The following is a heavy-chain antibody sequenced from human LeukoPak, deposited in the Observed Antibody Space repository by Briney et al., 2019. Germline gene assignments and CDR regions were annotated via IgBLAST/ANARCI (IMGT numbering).Heavy chain of an antibody. CDR1: GFTFSRYW. J-gene: IGHJ5*02. D-gene: IGHD3-10*01. V-gene: IGHV3-74*01. CDR2: INTDGSRT. Sequence: GGSLRLSCAASGFTFSRYWMHWVRQAPGKGLVWVLRINTDGSRTTYADSAKGRFTISRDNAKNTVYLQMNSLRAEDTAVYYCARVALGSYNWFDPWGQGTLVTVSS. CDR3: ARVALGSYNWFDP.